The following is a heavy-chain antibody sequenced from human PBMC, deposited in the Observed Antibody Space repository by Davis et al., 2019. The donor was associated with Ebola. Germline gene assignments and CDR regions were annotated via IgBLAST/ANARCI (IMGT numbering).Heavy chain of an antibody. J-gene: IGHJ4*02. CDR2: ISYDGSKK. Sequence: GGSLRLSCAASGFTFSTYGMHWVRQAPGKGLEWVAVISYDGSKKFYADSVKGRFTTSRDNSKNTLYLQMNSLRVEDTAVYYCARDVYWGQGTLVTVSS. V-gene: IGHV3-30*03. CDR3: ARDVY. CDR1: GFTFSTYG.